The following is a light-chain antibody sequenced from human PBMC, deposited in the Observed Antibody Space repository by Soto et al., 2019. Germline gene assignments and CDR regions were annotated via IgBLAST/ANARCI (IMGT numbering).Light chain of an antibody. CDR2: DAS. CDR3: QQYNSWPPIT. J-gene: IGKJ1*01. CDR1: ESVSRN. V-gene: IGKV3-15*01. Sequence: EVVMTQSPATLSVSPGERATFSCRASESVSRNLAWHQQKPGQAPRLLIYDASTRATGIPDRFSGGGSGTEFTLTISSLQSEDFVVYYCQQYNSWPPITFGQGTKVDIK.